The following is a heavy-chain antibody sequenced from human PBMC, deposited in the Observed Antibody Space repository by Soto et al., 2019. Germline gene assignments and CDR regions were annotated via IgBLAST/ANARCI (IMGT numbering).Heavy chain of an antibody. J-gene: IGHJ4*02. Sequence: QVQLQEWGAGLLKPSETLSLTCAFSVGSLSDYYWIWIRQFPGKGLEWLGDIYHSGSTNYNPSVRSRVTMSVGMSRTQSSLQLRSVTAEDTAIYFCARGEASENYPARWGQGILVTVS. CDR3: ARGEASENYPAR. CDR1: VGSLSDYY. D-gene: IGHD1-7*01. V-gene: IGHV4-34*01. CDR2: IYHSGST.